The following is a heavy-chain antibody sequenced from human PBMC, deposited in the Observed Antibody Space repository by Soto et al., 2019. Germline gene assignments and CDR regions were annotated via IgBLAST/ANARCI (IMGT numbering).Heavy chain of an antibody. V-gene: IGHV3-23*01. J-gene: IGHJ4*02. CDR1: GFTFSSYA. Sequence: HPGGSLRLSCAASGFTFSSYAMSWVRQAPGKGLEWVSAISGSGGSTYYADSVKGRFTISRDNSKDTLYLQMNSLRAEDTAVYYCAKGIVVVPAAMFFDYWGQGTLVTVSS. D-gene: IGHD2-2*01. CDR2: ISGSGGST. CDR3: AKGIVVVPAAMFFDY.